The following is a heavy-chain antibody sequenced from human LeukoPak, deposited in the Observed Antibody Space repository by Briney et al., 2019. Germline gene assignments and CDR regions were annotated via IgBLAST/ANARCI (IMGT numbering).Heavy chain of an antibody. CDR2: ISAYNGNT. CDR3: ARDPADYDFWSGYYYYFDY. D-gene: IGHD3-3*01. Sequence: GASVKASCKASGYTFTSYGISWVRQAPGQGLEWMGWISAYNGNTNYAQKLQGRVTMTTDTSTSTAYMELRSLRSDDTAVYYCARDPADYDFWSGYYYYFDYWGQGTLVTVSS. J-gene: IGHJ4*02. CDR1: GYTFTSYG. V-gene: IGHV1-18*01.